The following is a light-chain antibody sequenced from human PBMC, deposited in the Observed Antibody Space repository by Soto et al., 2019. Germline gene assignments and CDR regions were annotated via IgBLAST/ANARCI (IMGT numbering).Light chain of an antibody. CDR3: QERSNYAAIS. V-gene: IGKV1-5*03. CDR2: KAS. CDR1: QSISSW. J-gene: IGKJ5*01. Sequence: DIHQKYAASRLTADVGGSVIITNQISQSISSWLAWYQQKPGKAPKLLIYKASSLESGVPSRFSGSGSGIEFTLTISSLEAEDFADYYCQERSNYAAISFGQGTRLEI.